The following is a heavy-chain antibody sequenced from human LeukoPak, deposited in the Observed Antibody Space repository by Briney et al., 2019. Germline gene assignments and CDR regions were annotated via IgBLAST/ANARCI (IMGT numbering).Heavy chain of an antibody. CDR2: ITGSGGST. Sequence: PGGSLRLSCAASGFTFNTYTMNWVRQAPGKGLEWVSAITGSGGSTYYADSVKGRITISRDNSKNTLYLQMNSLRAEDTAVYYCAKDGVNWGSYFDYWGQGTLVTVSS. CDR3: AKDGVNWGSYFDY. J-gene: IGHJ4*02. CDR1: GFTFNTYT. V-gene: IGHV3-23*01. D-gene: IGHD7-27*01.